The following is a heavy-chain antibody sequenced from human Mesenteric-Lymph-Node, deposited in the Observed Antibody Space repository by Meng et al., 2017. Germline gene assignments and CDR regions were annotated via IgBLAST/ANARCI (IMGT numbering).Heavy chain of an antibody. V-gene: IGHV3-11*06. CDR3: ARGGFSGSYSWFDP. CDR2: ISSSSSYI. J-gene: IGHJ5*02. D-gene: IGHD1-26*01. CDR1: GFTFSDHY. Sequence: GGSLRLSCAASGFTFSDHYMSWIRQAPGKGLEWVSSISSSSSYIYYADSVKGRFTISRDNAKNSLYLQMNSLRAEDTAVYYCARGGFSGSYSWFDPWGQGTLVTVSS.